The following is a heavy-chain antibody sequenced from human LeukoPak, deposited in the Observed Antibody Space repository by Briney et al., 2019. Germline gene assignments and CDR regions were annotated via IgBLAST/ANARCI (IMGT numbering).Heavy chain of an antibody. Sequence: SVKVSCKASGGTFSSYAISWVRQAPGQGLEWMGGIIPIFGAANYAQKFQGRVTITADESTSTAYMELSSLRSKDTAVYYCARDLGYCSGGSCYGDYWGQGALVTVSS. J-gene: IGHJ4*02. CDR3: ARDLGYCSGGSCYGDY. CDR1: GGTFSSYA. D-gene: IGHD2-15*01. CDR2: IIPIFGAA. V-gene: IGHV1-69*13.